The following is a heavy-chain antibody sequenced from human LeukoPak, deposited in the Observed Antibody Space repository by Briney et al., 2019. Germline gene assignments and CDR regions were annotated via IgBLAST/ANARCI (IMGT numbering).Heavy chain of an antibody. CDR3: AKENGVAGGSYFDY. D-gene: IGHD6-19*01. Sequence: PGGSLRLSCAASGFSFDDYAMHWVRQAPGKGLEWVSGISWNSGSSGYADSVKGRFTISRDNAKNSLYLQMNSLRLDDMALYYCAKENGVAGGSYFDYWGQGILVAVSS. CDR1: GFSFDDYA. J-gene: IGHJ4*02. V-gene: IGHV3-9*03. CDR2: ISWNSGSS.